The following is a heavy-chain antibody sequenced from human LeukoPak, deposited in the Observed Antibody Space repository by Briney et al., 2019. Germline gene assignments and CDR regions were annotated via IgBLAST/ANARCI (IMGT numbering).Heavy chain of an antibody. D-gene: IGHD1-14*01. CDR1: GFTFSSYA. V-gene: IGHV3-21*01. CDR2: INSRSTYI. Sequence: GGSLRLSCAASGFTFSSYAMIWVRQAPGKGLEWVSSINSRSTYIFYADSVMGRFTISRDNAKNSLFLQMNSLRAEDTAVYDCARDETNGFDSWGQGTLVTVSS. CDR3: ARDETNGFDS. J-gene: IGHJ5*01.